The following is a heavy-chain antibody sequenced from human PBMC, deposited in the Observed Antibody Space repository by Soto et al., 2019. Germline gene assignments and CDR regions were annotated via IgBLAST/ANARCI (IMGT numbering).Heavy chain of an antibody. V-gene: IGHV3-21*01. CDR3: ARDPSYCSGGSCYAADY. CDR2: ISSSSSYI. CDR1: GFTFSSYS. Sequence: EVQLVESGGGLVKPGGSLRLSCAASGFTFSSYSMNWVRQAPGKGLEWVSSISSSSSYIYYADSGKGRFTISRDNAKNSLYLQMNSLRAEDTAVYYCARDPSYCSGGSCYAADYWGQGTLVTVSS. D-gene: IGHD2-15*01. J-gene: IGHJ4*02.